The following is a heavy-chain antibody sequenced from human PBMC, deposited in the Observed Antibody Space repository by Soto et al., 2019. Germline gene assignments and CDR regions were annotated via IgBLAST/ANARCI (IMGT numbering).Heavy chain of an antibody. CDR2: IYYSGST. J-gene: IGHJ6*03. Sequence: SETLSLTCTVSGGSISSYYWSWIRQPPGKGLEWIGYIYYSGSTNYNPSLKSRVTTSVDTSKNQFSLKLSSVTAADTAVYYCARGIIAARPGYYYYYYMDVWGKGTTVTVSS. CDR3: ARGIIAARPGYYYYYYMDV. D-gene: IGHD6-6*01. CDR1: GGSISSYY. V-gene: IGHV4-59*01.